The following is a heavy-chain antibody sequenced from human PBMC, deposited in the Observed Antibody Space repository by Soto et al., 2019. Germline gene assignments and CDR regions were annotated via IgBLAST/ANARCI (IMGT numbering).Heavy chain of an antibody. J-gene: IGHJ4*02. D-gene: IGHD2-2*01. V-gene: IGHV4-30-2*01. CDR1: GGSISSGGYS. Sequence: SETLSLTCAVSGGSISSGGYSWNWIRQPPGKGLEWIGYIYHSGSTYYSPSLKSRVTISVDTSKNQFSLKLSSVTAADTAVYYCARAVLPATAPFDYWGQGTLVTVSS. CDR2: IYHSGST. CDR3: ARAVLPATAPFDY.